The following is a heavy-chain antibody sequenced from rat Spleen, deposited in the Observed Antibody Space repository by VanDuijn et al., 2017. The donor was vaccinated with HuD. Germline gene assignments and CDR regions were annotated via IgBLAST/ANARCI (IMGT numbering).Heavy chain of an antibody. J-gene: IGHJ2*01. CDR1: GFTFSHYD. CDR3: ARRTYGDY. D-gene: IGHD1-11*01. Sequence: EVQLVESGGGLVQPGRSLKLSCAASGFTFSHYDMAWVRQAPTKGLEWVATISYDGSSTYYRDSVKGRFTISRDNAKSTLYLQMDSLRSEDTATYYCARRTYGDYWGQGVMVTVSS. CDR2: ISYDGSST. V-gene: IGHV5-29*01.